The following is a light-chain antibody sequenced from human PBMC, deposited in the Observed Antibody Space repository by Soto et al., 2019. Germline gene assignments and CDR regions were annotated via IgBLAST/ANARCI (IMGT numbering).Light chain of an antibody. Sequence: DIVMTQSPNSLAVSLGERATLNCKSSQSVLYTSNTKNYLAWYQQKPRQPPKLLICWASTRESGVPDRFSGSGSGTDFTLTISSLQAEDVAVYYCQQYYSTPLTFGGGTKVEIK. V-gene: IGKV4-1*01. J-gene: IGKJ4*01. CDR3: QQYYSTPLT. CDR1: QSVLYTSNTKNY. CDR2: WAS.